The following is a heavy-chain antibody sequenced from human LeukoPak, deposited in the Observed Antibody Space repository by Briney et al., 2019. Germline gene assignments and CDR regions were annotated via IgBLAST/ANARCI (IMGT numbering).Heavy chain of an antibody. V-gene: IGHV1-69*13. CDR1: GYTFSSYA. CDR3: ARDLTISVLGYGYYYMDV. Sequence: SVKVSCKASGYTFSSYAISWVRQAPGQGLEWMGGIIPIFGTANYAQKFQGRVTITADESTSTAYMELSSLRSEDTAVYYCARDLTISVLGYGYYYMDVWGKGTTVTVSS. J-gene: IGHJ6*03. D-gene: IGHD3-3*01. CDR2: IIPIFGTA.